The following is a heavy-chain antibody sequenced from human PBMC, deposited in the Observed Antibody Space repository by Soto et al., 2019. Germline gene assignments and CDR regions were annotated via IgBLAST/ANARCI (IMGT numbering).Heavy chain of an antibody. V-gene: IGHV1-46*01. CDR1: GYTFTSCY. J-gene: IGHJ3*02. Sequence: ASVKVSCKASGYTFTSCYMHWVRQAPGQGLEWMGIVNPSGGSTSYAQKFQGRVTMTRDTSTSTVYMELSSLRSEDTAVYYCARGRAPGGSSWYFAFDIWGQGTMVTVSS. D-gene: IGHD6-13*01. CDR2: VNPSGGST. CDR3: ARGRAPGGSSWYFAFDI.